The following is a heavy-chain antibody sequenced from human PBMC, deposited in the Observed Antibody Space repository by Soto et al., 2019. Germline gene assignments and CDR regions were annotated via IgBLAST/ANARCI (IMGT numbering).Heavy chain of an antibody. CDR2: ISYDGSNK. Sequence: QVQLVESGGGVVQPGRSLRLSCAASGFTFSSYGMHWVRQAPGKGMEWVAVISYDGSNKYYADSVKGRFTISRDNSKNTLYLQMNSLRAEDTAVYYCAMIPRGPGDYGTTSYDCYYYGMDVWGQGTTVTVSS. J-gene: IGHJ6*02. CDR3: AMIPRGPGDYGTTSYDCYYYGMDV. V-gene: IGHV3-30*03. CDR1: GFTFSSYG. D-gene: IGHD4-17*01.